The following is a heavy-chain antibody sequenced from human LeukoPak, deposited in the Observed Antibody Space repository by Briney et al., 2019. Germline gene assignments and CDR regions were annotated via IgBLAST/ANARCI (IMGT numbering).Heavy chain of an antibody. D-gene: IGHD3-10*01. CDR3: ARRHYNYGSWSYQGGQFDP. V-gene: IGHV4-38-2*01. CDR2: IYHSGST. J-gene: IGHJ5*02. CDR1: GYSISSGYY. Sequence: PSETLPLTSAVPGYSISSGYYWAWFRPPPGKGREWIGSIYHSGSTYYNPSLKSPVTISVDTSKNPFSLNLCTVTAPDTPPYYPARRHYNYGSWSYQGGQFDPGGQGTLVTVS.